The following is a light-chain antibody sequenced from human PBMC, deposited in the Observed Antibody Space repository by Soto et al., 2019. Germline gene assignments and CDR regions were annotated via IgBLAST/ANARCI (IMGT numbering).Light chain of an antibody. CDR1: SSNIGSYI. CDR3: GTWDSSLRSWV. J-gene: IGLJ3*02. V-gene: IGLV1-51*01. Sequence: QSVLMQPPSVSAAPGQRVTISCSGSSSNIGSYIVSWYQQVPGTAPKLLVYDIDSRPSGIPDRFSGSQSGTSATLGITGLQTGDEADYYCGTWDSSLRSWVFGGGTKLTVL. CDR2: DID.